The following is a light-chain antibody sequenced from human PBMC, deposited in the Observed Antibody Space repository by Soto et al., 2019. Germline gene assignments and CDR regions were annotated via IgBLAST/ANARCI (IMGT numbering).Light chain of an antibody. CDR2: GAS. J-gene: IGKJ5*01. CDR3: QTSDKWTL. Sequence: VLTQSPGTLYESTGERSTLSCRASQGIGINLAWYQQQPGQAPRVVIYGASTRATGIPARFSGSGSGTEFTLTISGLQSEDRAVYFCQTSDKWTLFGQGTRLEIK. CDR1: QGIGIN. V-gene: IGKV3-15*01.